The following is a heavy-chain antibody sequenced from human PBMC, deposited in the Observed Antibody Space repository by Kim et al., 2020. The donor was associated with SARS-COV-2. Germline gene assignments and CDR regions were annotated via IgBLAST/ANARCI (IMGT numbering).Heavy chain of an antibody. CDR2: IYYSGST. V-gene: IGHV4-39*01. D-gene: IGHD6-6*01. Sequence: SETLSLTCTVSGGSISSSSYYWGWIRQPPGKGLEWIGSIYYSGSTYYNPSLKSRVTISVDTSKNQFSLKLSSVTAADTAVYYCARHSSDSSSSGEYYFDYWGQGTLVTVSS. CDR3: ARHSSDSSSSGEYYFDY. CDR1: GGSISSSSYY. J-gene: IGHJ4*02.